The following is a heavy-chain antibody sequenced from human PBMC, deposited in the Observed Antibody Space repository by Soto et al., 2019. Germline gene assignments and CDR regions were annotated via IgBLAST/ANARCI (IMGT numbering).Heavy chain of an antibody. V-gene: IGHV3-30-3*01. Sequence: LRLSCAAPGFNFNIHALHWIRQAPGEGLEWVAVMSPGGNSQYYADSVKGRFTISRDTSKSTLYLQMTSLRPEDTAVYYCESGAAFYYDTRRYWGQGTLVTVSS. CDR3: ESGAAFYYDTRRY. J-gene: IGHJ4*02. CDR1: GFNFNIHA. D-gene: IGHD3-22*01. CDR2: MSPGGNSQ.